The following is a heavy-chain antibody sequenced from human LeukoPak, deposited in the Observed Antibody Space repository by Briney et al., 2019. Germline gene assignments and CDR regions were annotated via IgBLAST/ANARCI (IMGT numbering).Heavy chain of an antibody. V-gene: IGHV4-34*01. J-gene: IGHJ4*02. D-gene: IGHD6-19*01. Sequence: SETLSLTCAVYGGSFSVYYWSWIRQPPGKGLEWIGETNHSGSTNYNPSLKSRVTISVDTSKNQFSLKLSSVTAADTAVYYCARDLLAVAGPDYWGQGTLVTVSS. CDR2: TNHSGST. CDR1: GGSFSVYY. CDR3: ARDLLAVAGPDY.